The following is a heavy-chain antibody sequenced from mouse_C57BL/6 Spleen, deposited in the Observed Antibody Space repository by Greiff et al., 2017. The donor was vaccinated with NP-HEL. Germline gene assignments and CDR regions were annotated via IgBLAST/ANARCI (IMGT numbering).Heavy chain of an antibody. Sequence: VQLQQSGPELVKPGASVKISCKASGYAFSSSWMNWVKQRPGKGLEWIGRIYPGDGDTNYNGKFKGKATLTADKSSSTAYMQLSSLTSEDSAVYFCARSIYGWYFDVWGTGTTVTVSS. V-gene: IGHV1-82*01. J-gene: IGHJ1*03. CDR3: ARSIYGWYFDV. D-gene: IGHD1-1*01. CDR1: GYAFSSSW. CDR2: IYPGDGDT.